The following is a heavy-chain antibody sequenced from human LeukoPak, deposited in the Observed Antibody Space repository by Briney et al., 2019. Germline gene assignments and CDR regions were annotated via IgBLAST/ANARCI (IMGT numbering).Heavy chain of an antibody. CDR1: GYTFTGYY. D-gene: IGHD1-7*01. CDR3: ARDNPPITGTLSY. CDR2: INPNSGGT. V-gene: IGHV1-2*02. J-gene: IGHJ4*02. Sequence: GASVKVSCKASGYTFTGYYMHWVRQAPGQGLEWMGWINPNSGGTNYAQKFQGRVTMTRDTSISTAYMELSRLRSDDTAVYYCARDNPPITGTLSYWGQGTLVTVSS.